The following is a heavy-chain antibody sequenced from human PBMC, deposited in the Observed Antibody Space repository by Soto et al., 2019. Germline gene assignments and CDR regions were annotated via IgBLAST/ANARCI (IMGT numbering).Heavy chain of an antibody. CDR1: GYGLSSQW. D-gene: IGHD1-1*01. CDR3: ARHGKSSVITKTYGMDV. CDR2: IDPSDSYT. J-gene: IGHJ6*02. Sequence: GESLKISCKGSGYGLSSQWISWVRQMPGKGLEWMGRIDPSDSYTSYSPSFQGHVTISTDNSISTAYLQWSSLKASATAMYYCARHGKSSVITKTYGMDVWGQGTKVTVSS. V-gene: IGHV5-10-1*01.